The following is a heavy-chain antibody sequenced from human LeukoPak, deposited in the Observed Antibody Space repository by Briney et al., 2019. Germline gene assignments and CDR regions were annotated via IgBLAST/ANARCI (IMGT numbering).Heavy chain of an antibody. V-gene: IGHV1-8*01. J-gene: IGHJ4*02. D-gene: IGHD4-23*01. CDR3: ARVYRQLRPYYFDY. CDR2: INPNSGNT. CDR1: GYTFTSYD. Sequence: ASVKVSCKASGYTFTSYDINWVRQATGQGLEWMGWINPNSGNTGYAQKFQGRVTMTRNTSISTAYMELSSLRSEDTAVYYCARVYRQLRPYYFDYWGQGTLVTVSP.